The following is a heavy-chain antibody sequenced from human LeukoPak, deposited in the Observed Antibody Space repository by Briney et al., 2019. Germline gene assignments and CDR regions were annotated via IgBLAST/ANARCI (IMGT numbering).Heavy chain of an antibody. Sequence: GGSLRLSCAASGFTFSSYAMHWVRQAPGKGLEYVSAISSNGGSTYYANSVKGRFTIPRDNSKNTLYLQVGSLRAEDMAVYYCARDPDYYDSSGLLDYWGQGTLVTVSS. J-gene: IGHJ4*02. CDR3: ARDPDYYDSSGLLDY. CDR1: GFTFSSYA. CDR2: ISSNGGST. V-gene: IGHV3-64*01. D-gene: IGHD3-22*01.